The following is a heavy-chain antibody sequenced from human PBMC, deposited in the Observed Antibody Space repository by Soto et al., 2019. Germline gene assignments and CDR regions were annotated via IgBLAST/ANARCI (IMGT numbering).Heavy chain of an antibody. V-gene: IGHV3-74*01. D-gene: IGHD5-18*01. CDR1: GFIFSNYW. CDR2: INSDGTST. CDR3: ARGPPGNSYGDY. Sequence: EVQLVESGGDLVQPGGSLRLSCAASGFIFSNYWMHWVRQGPGKGLVWVSRINSDGTSTSYADSVKGRFTISRDNARNTVNLQMNSLRAEDTAVYYCARGPPGNSYGDYWGQGTLVTVSS. J-gene: IGHJ4*02.